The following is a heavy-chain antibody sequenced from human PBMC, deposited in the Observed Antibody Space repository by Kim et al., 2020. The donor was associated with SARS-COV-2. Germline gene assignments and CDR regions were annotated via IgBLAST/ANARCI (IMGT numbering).Heavy chain of an antibody. D-gene: IGHD5-12*01. CDR2: INHSGST. CDR3: ASGPLAYYYYGMDV. CDR1: GGSFSGYY. V-gene: IGHV4-34*01. J-gene: IGHJ6*02. Sequence: SETLSLTCAVYGGSFSGYYWSWIRQPPGKGLEWIGEINHSGSTNYNPSLKSRVTISVDTSKNQFSLKLSSVTAADTAVYYCASGPLAYYYYGMDVWGQGTTVTVSS.